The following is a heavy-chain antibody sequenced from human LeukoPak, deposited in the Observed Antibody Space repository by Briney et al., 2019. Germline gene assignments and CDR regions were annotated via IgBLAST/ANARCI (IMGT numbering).Heavy chain of an antibody. CDR3: AKDQHWNDPSDIDY. CDR2: ISGSGGSS. J-gene: IGHJ4*02. V-gene: IGHV3-23*01. CDR1: GFTFSSYA. D-gene: IGHD1-1*01. Sequence: QSGGSLRLSCAASGFTFSSYAMSWVRQAPGKGLEWVSAISGSGGSSYYADSVKGRFTISRDNSKNTLYLQMNSLRAEDTAVYYCAKDQHWNDPSDIDYWGQGTLVTVSS.